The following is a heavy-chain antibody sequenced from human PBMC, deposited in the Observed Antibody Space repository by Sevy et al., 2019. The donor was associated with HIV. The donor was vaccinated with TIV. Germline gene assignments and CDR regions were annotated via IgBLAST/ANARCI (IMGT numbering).Heavy chain of an antibody. CDR1: GGSIRGGDYY. J-gene: IGHJ6*02. D-gene: IGHD5-18*01. V-gene: IGHV4-31*11. CDR3: ATGRGGYTDGNFYYYYGMDV. CDR2: IYNNGNV. Sequence: SETLSLTCAVSGGSIRGGDYYWSWIRQRPGKGREWMGYIYNNGNVHYSPSLKSRLLISLDTSKKQFSLELRSVTAADTAIYYCATGRGGYTDGNFYYYYGMDVWGHGTTVTVSS.